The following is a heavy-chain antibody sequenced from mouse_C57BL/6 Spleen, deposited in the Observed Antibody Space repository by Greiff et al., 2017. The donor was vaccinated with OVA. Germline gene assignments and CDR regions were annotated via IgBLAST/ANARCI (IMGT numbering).Heavy chain of an antibody. D-gene: IGHD2-2*01. Sequence: QVQLQQSGAELVRPGTSVKMSCKASGYTFTNYWIGWAKPRPGHGLEWIGDIYPGGGYTNYNEKFKGTATLTADKSSSTAYMQFSSLPSEDSAIYYCARGGFYYGYDEDAMDYWGQGTSVTVSS. CDR2: IYPGGGYT. CDR1: GYTFTNYW. CDR3: ARGGFYYGYDEDAMDY. V-gene: IGHV1-63*01. J-gene: IGHJ4*01.